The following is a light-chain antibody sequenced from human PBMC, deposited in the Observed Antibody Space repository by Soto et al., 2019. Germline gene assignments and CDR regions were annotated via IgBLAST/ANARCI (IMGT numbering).Light chain of an antibody. J-gene: IGKJ1*01. Sequence: EIVLTQSPGPLSLSPGESATLSCRASQSVNGNYVAWYQQRPGQAPRLLIYGASGRATGIPDRFSGSGSGTDFTLTISRLDPEDLAVYYCQQYGNSPETFGQGTKVEIK. CDR3: QQYGNSPET. CDR2: GAS. CDR1: QSVNGNY. V-gene: IGKV3-20*01.